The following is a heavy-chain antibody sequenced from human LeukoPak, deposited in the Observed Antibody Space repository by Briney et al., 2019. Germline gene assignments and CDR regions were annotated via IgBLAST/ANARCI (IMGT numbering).Heavy chain of an antibody. J-gene: IGHJ4*02. V-gene: IGHV4-39*01. CDR3: ASNSSSWYGAYY. Sequence: SETLSLTCTVSGGSISSSSYYWGWIRQPPGKGLEWIGNIYYSGSTYYNPSLKSRVTISIDTSKNQFSLKLSPVTAADTAKYYCASNSSSWYGAYYWGQGTLVTVSS. D-gene: IGHD6-13*01. CDR2: IYYSGST. CDR1: GGSISSSSYY.